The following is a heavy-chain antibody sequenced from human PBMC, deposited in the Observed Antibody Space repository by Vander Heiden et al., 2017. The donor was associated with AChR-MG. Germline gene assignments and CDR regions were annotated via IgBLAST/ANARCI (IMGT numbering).Heavy chain of an antibody. V-gene: IGHV3-9*01. CDR1: GFTFDDYA. CDR2: ISWNSGSI. J-gene: IGHJ4*02. Sequence: EVQLVESGGGLVQPGRSLRLSCAASGFTFDDYAMHWVRQAPGKGLEWVSGISWNSGSIGYADSVKGRFTISRDNAKNSLYLQMNSLRAEDTALYYCAKQRGGIYGSGSYYDYWGQGTLVTVSS. D-gene: IGHD3-10*01. CDR3: AKQRGGIYGSGSYYDY.